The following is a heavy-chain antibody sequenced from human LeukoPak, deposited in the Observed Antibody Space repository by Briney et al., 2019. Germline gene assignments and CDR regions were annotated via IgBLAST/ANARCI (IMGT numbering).Heavy chain of an antibody. CDR3: AKEAALLWLGESNFDY. CDR2: ISYDGSNK. Sequence: GGSLRLSCAASGFTFSSYGMHWVRQAPGKGLEWVAVISYDGSNKYYADSVKGRFTISRDNSKNTLYLQMNSLRAEDTAVYYCAKEAALLWLGESNFDYWGQATLVSVSS. J-gene: IGHJ4*02. D-gene: IGHD3-10*01. V-gene: IGHV3-30*18. CDR1: GFTFSSYG.